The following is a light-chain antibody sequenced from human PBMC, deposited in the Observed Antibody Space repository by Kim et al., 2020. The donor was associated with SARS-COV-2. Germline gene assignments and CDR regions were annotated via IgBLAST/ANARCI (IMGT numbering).Light chain of an antibody. J-gene: IGKJ3*01. CDR2: AAS. V-gene: IGKV1-39*01. CDR1: QSITSY. CDR3: QQSYITPFT. Sequence: AAVGDRVTITCRTTQSITSYLNWDQQKPGRAPKLLITAASTLQGGVPSRFSGSGSETDFTLTISSLQPEDFATYFCQQSYITPFTFGPGTKVDIK.